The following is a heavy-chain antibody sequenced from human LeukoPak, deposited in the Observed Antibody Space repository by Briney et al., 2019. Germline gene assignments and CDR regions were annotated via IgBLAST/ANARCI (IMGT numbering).Heavy chain of an antibody. V-gene: IGHV3-23*01. CDR2: ISKRGGST. Sequence: PGGSLRLSCVVSGITLSNYVMSWVRQAPGKGLEWVSGISKRGGSTNYAYSGKGRFIISRDTSKNTVYLQINSLRVEDTAVYFCAKRGIVIRAVIIIGFHKEAYYFDYWGQGILVTVSS. CDR1: GITLSNYV. J-gene: IGHJ4*02. D-gene: IGHD3-10*01. CDR3: AKRGIVIRAVIIIGFHKEAYYFDY.